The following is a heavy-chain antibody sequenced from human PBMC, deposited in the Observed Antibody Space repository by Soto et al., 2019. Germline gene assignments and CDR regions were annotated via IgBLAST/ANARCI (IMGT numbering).Heavy chain of an antibody. D-gene: IGHD3-22*01. J-gene: IGHJ4*02. CDR1: GFTLTNEN. V-gene: IGHV3-21*06. CDR3: ARDPPLSMIVVVGVDDF. Sequence: LRLSCTVLGFTLTNENMNWVRQAPGKGLEWVSSISSRSTFINYADSVKGRFTISRDNDKGLVYLQMNSLRAEDTAVYYCARDPPLSMIVVVGVDDFWGQGTLVTVSS. CDR2: ISSRSTFI.